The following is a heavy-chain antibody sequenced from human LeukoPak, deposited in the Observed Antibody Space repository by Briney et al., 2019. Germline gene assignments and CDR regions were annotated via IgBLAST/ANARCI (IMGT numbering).Heavy chain of an antibody. CDR2: INHSGST. CDR3: ARRLTNWNDFDY. D-gene: IGHD1-1*01. J-gene: IGHJ4*02. Sequence: SETLSLTCAVYGGSFSGYYWSGIRQPPGKGLEWIGEINHSGSTNYNPSLKSRVTISVDTSKNQISPKLSSVTAADSAVYYCARRLTNWNDFDYWGQGNLVTVSS. V-gene: IGHV4-34*01. CDR1: GGSFSGYY.